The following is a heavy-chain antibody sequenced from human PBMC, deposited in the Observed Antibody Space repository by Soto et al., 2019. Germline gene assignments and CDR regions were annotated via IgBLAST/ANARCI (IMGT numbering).Heavy chain of an antibody. CDR2: ISPYTGNT. CDR1: GYIFVNYG. V-gene: IGHV1-18*01. Sequence: QVQLVQSGDEVKKPGASVKVSCKASGYIFVNYGIAWVRQAPGQGLEWMGWISPYTGNTHSATKVQGRLTMTTDTPTRTAYMDLGSLTSDDTAVYYCVMVDNYVTPTPQDVWGQGTTVTVS. D-gene: IGHD3-16*01. J-gene: IGHJ6*02. CDR3: VMVDNYVTPTPQDV.